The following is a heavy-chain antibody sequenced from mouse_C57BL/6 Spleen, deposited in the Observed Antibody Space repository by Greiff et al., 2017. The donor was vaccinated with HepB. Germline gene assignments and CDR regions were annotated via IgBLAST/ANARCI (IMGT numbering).Heavy chain of an antibody. J-gene: IGHJ3*01. CDR2: SRNKANDYTT. V-gene: IGHV7-1*01. CDR1: GFTFSDFY. Sequence: EVKVVESGGGLVQSGRSLRLSCATSGFTFSDFYMEWVRQAPGKGLEWIAASRNKANDYTTEYSASVKGRFIVSRDTSQSILYLQMNALRAEDTAIYYCARDGDYYGSSFPLAYWGQGTLVTVSA. D-gene: IGHD1-1*01. CDR3: ARDGDYYGSSFPLAY.